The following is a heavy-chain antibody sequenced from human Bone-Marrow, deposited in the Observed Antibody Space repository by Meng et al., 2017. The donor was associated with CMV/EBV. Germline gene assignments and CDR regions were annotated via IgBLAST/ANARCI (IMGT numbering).Heavy chain of an antibody. CDR2: ISASAGST. V-gene: IGHV3-23*01. CDR3: ARRKDSGSYSYFDY. CDR1: GFTFSTYA. D-gene: IGHD1-26*01. J-gene: IGHJ4*02. Sequence: AAGFTFSTYAMGWVRQAPGKGLEWVTGISASAGSTYYANSVKGRFIISRDNSKNTLYLQMNSLRAEDTAVYHCARRKDSGSYSYFDYWGQGTLVTVSS.